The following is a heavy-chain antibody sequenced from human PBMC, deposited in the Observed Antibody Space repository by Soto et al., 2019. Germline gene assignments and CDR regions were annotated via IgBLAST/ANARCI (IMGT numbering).Heavy chain of an antibody. CDR3: AKRENDYVWGSYSFGY. CDR1: GFTFSSYA. V-gene: IGHV3-23*01. J-gene: IGHJ4*02. Sequence: GGSLRLSCAASGFTFSSYAMSWVRQAPGKGLEWVSAISGSGGSTYYADSVKGRFTITRDNSKNTLYLQMNSLRAEDTAVYYCAKRENDYVWGSYSFGYWGQGTLVTVSS. CDR2: ISGSGGST. D-gene: IGHD3-16*01.